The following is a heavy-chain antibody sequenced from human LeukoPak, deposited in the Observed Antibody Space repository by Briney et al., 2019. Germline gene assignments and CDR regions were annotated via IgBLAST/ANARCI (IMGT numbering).Heavy chain of an antibody. D-gene: IGHD1-26*01. V-gene: IGHV4-59*12. CDR3: AREPVGATAPFDY. CDR2: IHYSGST. CDR1: GGSISSYY. J-gene: IGHJ4*02. Sequence: SETLSLTCTVSGGSISSYYWSWIRQPPGKGLEWIGYIHYSGSTNYNPSLKSRVTISVDTSKNQFSLKLSSVTAADTAVYYCAREPVGATAPFDYWGQGTLVTVSS.